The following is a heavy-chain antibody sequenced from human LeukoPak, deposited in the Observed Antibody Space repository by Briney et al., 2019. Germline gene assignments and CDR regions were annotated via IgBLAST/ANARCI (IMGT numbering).Heavy chain of an antibody. D-gene: IGHD3-3*01. V-gene: IGHV4-59*08. J-gene: IGHJ5*02. CDR1: GGSISSYY. Sequence: PSQTLSLTCTVSGGSISSYYWSWIRQPPGKGLEWIGYIYYSGSTNYNPSLKSRVTISVDTSKNQFSLKLSSVTAADTAVYYCARLGGAQYYDFWSGYSNWFDPWGQGTLVTVSS. CDR2: IYYSGST. CDR3: ARLGGAQYYDFWSGYSNWFDP.